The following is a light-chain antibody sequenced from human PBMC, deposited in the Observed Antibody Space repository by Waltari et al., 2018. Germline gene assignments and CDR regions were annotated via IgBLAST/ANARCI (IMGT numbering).Light chain of an antibody. CDR3: QNHERLPAT. CDR2: AAS. CDR1: QSISKY. Sequence: VLTQSPGTLSLSPGETATLSCRASQSISKYLVWYQHGPGHAPRLLIYAASTRATGGPDRFSGRGYGTDFTLTISRLEPEDFAVYYCQNHERLPATFGQGTKVEIK. V-gene: IGKV3-20*01. J-gene: IGKJ1*01.